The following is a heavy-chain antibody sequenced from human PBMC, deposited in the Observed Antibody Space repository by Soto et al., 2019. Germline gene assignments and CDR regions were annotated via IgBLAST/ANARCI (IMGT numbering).Heavy chain of an antibody. CDR1: GFTFSSYG. CDR2: ISYDGSNK. CDR3: AKVYCGGDCYARPAGMDV. V-gene: IGHV3-30*18. Sequence: GGSLRLSCAASGFTFSSYGMHWVRQAPGKGLEWVAVISYDGSNKYYADSVKGRFTISRDNSKNTLYLQMNSLRAEDTAVYYCAKVYCGGDCYARPAGMDVWGQGTTVTVYS. J-gene: IGHJ6*02. D-gene: IGHD2-21*02.